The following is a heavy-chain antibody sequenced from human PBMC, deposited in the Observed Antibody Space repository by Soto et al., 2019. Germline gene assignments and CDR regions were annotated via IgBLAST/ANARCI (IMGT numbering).Heavy chain of an antibody. J-gene: IGHJ6*02. Sequence: PSETLSLTCAVYGGSFSGYYRSWIRQPPGKGLEWIGEINHSGSTNYNPSLKSRVTISVDTSKNQFSLKLSSVTAADTAVYYCASLVDSRGYYGMDVWGQGTTVTVSS. V-gene: IGHV4-34*01. CDR1: GGSFSGYY. CDR3: ASLVDSRGYYGMDV. CDR2: INHSGST. D-gene: IGHD2-21*01.